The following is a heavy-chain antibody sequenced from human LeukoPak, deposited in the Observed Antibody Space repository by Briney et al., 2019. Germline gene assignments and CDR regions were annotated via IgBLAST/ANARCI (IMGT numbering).Heavy chain of an antibody. D-gene: IGHD3-3*01. V-gene: IGHV4-34*01. J-gene: IGHJ6*02. CDR3: ARELRFLEWLDMYYYYGMDV. CDR2: INHSGST. Sequence: SETLSLTCAVYGGSFSGYYWSWIRQPPGKGLEWIGEINHSGSTNYNPSLKSRVTISVDTSKNQFSLKLSSVTAAGTAVYYCARELRFLEWLDMYYYYGMDVWGQGTTVTVSS. CDR1: GGSFSGYY.